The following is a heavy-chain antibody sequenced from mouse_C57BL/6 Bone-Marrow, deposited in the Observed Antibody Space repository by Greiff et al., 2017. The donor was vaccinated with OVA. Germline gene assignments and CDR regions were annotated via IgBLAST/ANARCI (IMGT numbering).Heavy chain of an antibody. CDR2: ISDGGSYT. D-gene: IGHD2-4*01. J-gene: IGHJ3*01. CDR1: GFTFSSYA. CDR3: ANDYDGGAWFAY. V-gene: IGHV5-4*01. Sequence: EVQVVESGGGLVKPGGSLKLSCAASGFTFSSYAMSWVRQTPEKRLEWVATISDGGSYTYYPDNVKGRVTISRDNAKNNLYLQMSHLKSEDTAMYYCANDYDGGAWFAYWGQGTLVTVSA.